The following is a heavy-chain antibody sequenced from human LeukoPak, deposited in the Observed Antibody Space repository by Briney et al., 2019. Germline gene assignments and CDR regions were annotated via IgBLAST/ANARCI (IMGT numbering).Heavy chain of an antibody. J-gene: IGHJ4*02. CDR3: TRNRFDYGEHTHSDY. D-gene: IGHD4-17*01. CDR1: GGTFSSNA. V-gene: IGHV1-69*04. CDR2: IIPVFGVA. Sequence: SVKVSCKVSGGTFSSNAISWVRQAPGQGLEWMGRIIPVFGVANYAEKFQGRVTITADKSTSTAYMELSSLRSEDTAMYYCTRNRFDYGEHTHSDYWGQGTLVTVSS.